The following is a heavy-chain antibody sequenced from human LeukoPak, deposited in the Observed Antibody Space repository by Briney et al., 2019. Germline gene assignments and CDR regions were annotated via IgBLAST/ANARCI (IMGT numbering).Heavy chain of an antibody. CDR3: ARGEEWLDYYGMDV. V-gene: IGHV3-33*01. CDR2: IWYDGSNK. CDR1: GFTFSSYG. J-gene: IGHJ6*02. Sequence: PGGSLRLSCAASGFTFSSYGMHWVRQAPGKGLEWVAVIWYDGSNKYYADSVKGRFTISRDNSKNTLYLQMNSLRAEDTAVYYCARGEEWLDYYGMDVWGQGTTVTVSS. D-gene: IGHD5-12*01.